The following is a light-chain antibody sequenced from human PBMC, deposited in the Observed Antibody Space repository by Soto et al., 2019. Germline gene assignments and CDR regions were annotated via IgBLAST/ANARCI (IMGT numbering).Light chain of an antibody. CDR2: DAS. CDR3: QQRSNWPPVYT. V-gene: IGKV3-11*01. CDR1: QSVSSY. Sequence: EIVLTQSPATLSLSPGERATLSCRASQSVSSYLAWYQQKPGQAPRLLIYDASTRATGIPARFSGSGSGTDFTLTISILEPEDFAVYYCQQRSNWPPVYTFGHGTKLEIK. J-gene: IGKJ2*01.